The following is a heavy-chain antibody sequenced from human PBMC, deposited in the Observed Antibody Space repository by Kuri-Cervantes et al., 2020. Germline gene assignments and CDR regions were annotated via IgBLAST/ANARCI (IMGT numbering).Heavy chain of an antibody. CDR3: AKGGAGCSGGDCYSIDY. J-gene: IGHJ4*02. D-gene: IGHD2-21*01. CDR2: ISYDGSNK. CDR1: GFTFSSYV. V-gene: IGHV3-30-3*01. Sequence: LSLTCAASGFTFSSYVMHWVRQAPGKGLEWVAVISYDGSNKYYADSVKGRFTISRDNSKSTVYLQVNSLRVEDTAVYYCAKGGAGCSGGDCYSIDYFGQGTLVTVSS.